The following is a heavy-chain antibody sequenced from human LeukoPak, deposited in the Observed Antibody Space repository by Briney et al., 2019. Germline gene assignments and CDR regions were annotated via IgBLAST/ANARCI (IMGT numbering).Heavy chain of an antibody. CDR2: ISWNSGSI. V-gene: IGHV3-9*01. Sequence: PGRSLRLSCAASGFTFSSYGMHWVRQAPGKGLEWVSDISWNSGSIGYADSVKGRFTISRDNAKNSLYPQMNSLRAEDTALYYCAKDVETGIAAAGVYFQHWGQGTLVTVSS. CDR1: GFTFSSYG. J-gene: IGHJ1*01. D-gene: IGHD6-13*01. CDR3: AKDVETGIAAAGVYFQH.